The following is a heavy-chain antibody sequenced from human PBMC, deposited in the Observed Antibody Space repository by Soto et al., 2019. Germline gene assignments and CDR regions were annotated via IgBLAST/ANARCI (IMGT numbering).Heavy chain of an antibody. CDR3: ARGANPIAGIWFDP. Sequence: GGSLRLSCAASGFTVSSNYMSWVRQAPGKGLEWVSVIYSGGSTYYADSVKGRFTISRDNSKNTLYLQMNSLRAEDTAVYYCARGANPIAGIWFDPWGQGTLVTVSS. J-gene: IGHJ5*02. V-gene: IGHV3-66*01. CDR2: IYSGGST. CDR1: GFTVSSNY. D-gene: IGHD6-13*01.